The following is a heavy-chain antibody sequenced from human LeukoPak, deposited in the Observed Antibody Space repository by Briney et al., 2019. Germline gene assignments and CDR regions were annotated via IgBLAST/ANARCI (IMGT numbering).Heavy chain of an antibody. J-gene: IGHJ4*02. CDR3: ATWPGAAAGTGVDY. CDR2: MNPNSGNT. V-gene: IGHV1-8*01. D-gene: IGHD6-13*01. Sequence: GASVKVSCKASGYTFTSYDINWVRQATGQGLEWMGWMNPNSGNTGYAQKFQGRVTMTEDTSTDTAYMELSSLRSEDTAVYYCATWPGAAAGTGVDYWGQGTLVTVSS. CDR1: GYTFTSYD.